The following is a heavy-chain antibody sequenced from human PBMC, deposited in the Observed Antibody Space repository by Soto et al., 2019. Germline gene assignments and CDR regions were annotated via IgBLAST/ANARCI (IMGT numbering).Heavy chain of an antibody. CDR1: GYSFAGYW. J-gene: IGHJ4*02. Sequence: PGGTLTISCKGSGYSFAGYWITCVRQKPGKGLEWMGRIDPSDSQTYYSPSFRGHVTISVTKSITTVFLQWSSLRASDTAMYYCARQIYDSDTGPNFQYYFDSWGQGTPVTVSS. CDR3: ARQIYDSDTGPNFQYYFDS. CDR2: IDPSDSQT. D-gene: IGHD3-22*01. V-gene: IGHV5-10-1*01.